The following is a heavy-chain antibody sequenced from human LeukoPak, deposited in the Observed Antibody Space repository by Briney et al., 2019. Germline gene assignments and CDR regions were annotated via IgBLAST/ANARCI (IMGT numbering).Heavy chain of an antibody. CDR3: AGGWFDF. CDR2: ISSSGSAI. Sequence: GSLRLSCVASGFAFSAAEMKWVRQGSGEGLEWLSYISSSGSAIYYADSVKGRFTISRDDAENSLFLQMNSLRAEDTALYYCAGGWFDFWGRGTLVTVSS. CDR1: GFAFSAAE. J-gene: IGHJ4*02. D-gene: IGHD6-13*01. V-gene: IGHV3-48*03.